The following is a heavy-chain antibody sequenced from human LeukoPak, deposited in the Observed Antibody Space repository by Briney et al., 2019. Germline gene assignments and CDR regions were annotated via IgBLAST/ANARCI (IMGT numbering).Heavy chain of an antibody. CDR1: GFTFSSYG. J-gene: IGHJ4*02. V-gene: IGHV3-30*03. CDR2: ISYDGSNK. D-gene: IGHD4-23*01. Sequence: GGSLRLSCAASGFTFSSYGMHWVRQAPGKGLEWVAVISYDGSNKYYADSVKGRFTISRDNAKNSLYLQMNSLRAEDTALYHCASGGSGNGDFDYWGQGTLVTVSS. CDR3: ASGGSGNGDFDY.